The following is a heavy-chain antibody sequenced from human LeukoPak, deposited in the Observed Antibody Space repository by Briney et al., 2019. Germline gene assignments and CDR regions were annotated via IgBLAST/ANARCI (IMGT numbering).Heavy chain of an antibody. D-gene: IGHD3-3*01. Sequence: GGSLRLSCAASGFTVSSNYMSWVRQAPGKGLEWVSAISGSGGSTYYADSVKGRFTISRDNSKNTLYLQMNSLRAEDTAVYYCAKDGGDYLDYWGQGTLVTVSS. V-gene: IGHV3-23*01. CDR2: ISGSGGST. J-gene: IGHJ4*02. CDR1: GFTVSSNY. CDR3: AKDGGDYLDY.